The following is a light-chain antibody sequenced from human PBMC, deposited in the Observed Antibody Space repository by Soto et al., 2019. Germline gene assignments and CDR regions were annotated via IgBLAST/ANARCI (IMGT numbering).Light chain of an antibody. CDR2: NTH. V-gene: IGKV3-20*01. CDR3: QQYNSYSPIT. Sequence: EIVLTQSPGTLSLSAGERGTLSCRASERISSNQLAWYQQKVGQAPRLLIYNTHSRATGIPDRFSGSGSGTEFTLTISSLQPDDFATYYCQQYNSYSPITFGQGTRLEIK. J-gene: IGKJ5*01. CDR1: ERISSNQ.